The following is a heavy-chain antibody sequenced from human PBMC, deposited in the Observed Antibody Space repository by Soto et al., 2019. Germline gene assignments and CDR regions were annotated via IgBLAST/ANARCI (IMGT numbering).Heavy chain of an antibody. D-gene: IGHD1-26*01. CDR3: AKDLYPGGTNAFDI. Sequence: GSLRLSCAASGFTFSSYGMHWVRQAPGKGPEWVAVMSHDGSNKYYVDSVKGRFTISRDNSKNTLYLQMNGLRAEDTAVYYCAKDLYPGGTNAFDIWGXGTMVTVSS. J-gene: IGHJ3*02. V-gene: IGHV3-30*18. CDR2: MSHDGSNK. CDR1: GFTFSSYG.